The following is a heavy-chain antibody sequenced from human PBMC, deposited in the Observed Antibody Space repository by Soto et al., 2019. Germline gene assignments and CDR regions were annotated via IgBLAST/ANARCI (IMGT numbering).Heavy chain of an antibody. J-gene: IGHJ5*02. D-gene: IGHD3-3*01. CDR1: GFTFSSYA. Sequence: ESGGGLVQPGGSLRLSCAASGFTFSSYAMSWVRQAPGKGLEWVSAISGSGGSTYYADSVKGRFTISRDNSKNTLYLQMNSLRAEDTAVYYCAKDRSTYYDFWSGPPAGWFDPWGQGTLVTVSS. CDR3: AKDRSTYYDFWSGPPAGWFDP. CDR2: ISGSGGST. V-gene: IGHV3-23*01.